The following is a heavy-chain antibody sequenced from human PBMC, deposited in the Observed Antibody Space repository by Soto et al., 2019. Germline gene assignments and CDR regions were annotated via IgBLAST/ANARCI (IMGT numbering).Heavy chain of an antibody. V-gene: IGHV4-59*12. D-gene: IGHD6-13*01. CDR2: ISYSGTT. Sequence: PSETLSLTCIVSRGSIINYFWTWIRQPPGRGLEWIGYISYSGTTNYNASLKSRVSISVDTSANEFSLRVSSVTAADTAVYYCARSGRNYSSSWYVLISFDYWGQGTLVTVSS. J-gene: IGHJ4*02. CDR3: ARSGRNYSSSWYVLISFDY. CDR1: RGSIINYF.